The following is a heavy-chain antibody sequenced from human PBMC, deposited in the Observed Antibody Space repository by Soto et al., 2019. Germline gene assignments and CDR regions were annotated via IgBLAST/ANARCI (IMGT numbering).Heavy chain of an antibody. D-gene: IGHD4-17*01. CDR3: ARGSRDYDNDY. CDR2: IWYDGSNK. J-gene: IGHJ4*02. CDR1: GFTFSSYG. V-gene: IGHV3-33*01. Sequence: PGGSLRLCCAASGFTFSSYGMHWVRQAPGKGLEWVAVIWYDGSNKYYADSVKGRFTISRDNSKNTLYLQMNSLRAEDTAVYYCARGSRDYDNDYWGQGTLVTVSS.